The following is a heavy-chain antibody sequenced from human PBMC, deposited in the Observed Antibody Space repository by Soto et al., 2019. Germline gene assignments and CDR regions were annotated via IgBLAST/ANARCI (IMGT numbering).Heavy chain of an antibody. CDR3: ARGARDFDY. V-gene: IGHV3-33*01. D-gene: IGHD3-16*01. J-gene: IGHJ4*02. CDR2: IWYDGGNK. CDR1: GFTFDTYV. Sequence: GGSLRLSXAASGFTFDTYVMHWVRQAPGRGLEWVALIWYDGGNKYYVDSVKGRFTISRDNSKNTLYLQMNSLRAEDTAVYYCARGARDFDYWGQGTLVTVSS.